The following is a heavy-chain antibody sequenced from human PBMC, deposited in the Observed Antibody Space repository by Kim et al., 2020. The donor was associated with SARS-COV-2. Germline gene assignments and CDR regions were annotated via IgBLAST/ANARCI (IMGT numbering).Heavy chain of an antibody. Sequence: GGSLRLSCVASGFTFSSYVMTWVRQAPGKGLEWVSGISDSGANTYYADSVKGRFTISRDNSKDTIYLQMSSLRGEDTAVYYCAEAYCGGDCYGGVGYWGRGPLVTVSS. J-gene: IGHJ4*02. D-gene: IGHD2-21*02. CDR3: AEAYCGGDCYGGVGY. V-gene: IGHV3-23*01. CDR2: ISDSGANT. CDR1: GFTFSSYV.